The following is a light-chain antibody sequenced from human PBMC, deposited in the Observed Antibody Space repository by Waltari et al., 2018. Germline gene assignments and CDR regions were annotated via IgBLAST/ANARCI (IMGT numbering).Light chain of an antibody. CDR2: EDS. Sequence: QSALTQPASVSGSPGQSITISCTGTSSDVGSYNLVSCYQQHPGKAPNLLIYEDSKRPSGVFNRFSGSKAGNTASLTISGLQAEDEANYYCCSYAGSSIWVFGGGTELTVL. CDR1: SSDVGSYNL. CDR3: CSYAGSSIWV. J-gene: IGLJ3*02. V-gene: IGLV2-23*01.